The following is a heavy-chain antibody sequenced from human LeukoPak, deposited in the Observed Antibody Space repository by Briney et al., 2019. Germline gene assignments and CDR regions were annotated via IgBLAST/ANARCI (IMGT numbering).Heavy chain of an antibody. CDR2: MNQDGSEK. CDR1: GFTFSIYW. J-gene: IGHJ4*02. CDR3: ARVDWGKLDY. Sequence: GGSLRLSCAASGFTFSIYWMSWVRQAPGKGLEWVANMNQDGSEKYYVDSVRGRFTISRDNAQNSLYLQVNSLRAEDTAVYYCARVDWGKLDYWGQGTLVTVSS. D-gene: IGHD3-9*01. V-gene: IGHV3-7*01.